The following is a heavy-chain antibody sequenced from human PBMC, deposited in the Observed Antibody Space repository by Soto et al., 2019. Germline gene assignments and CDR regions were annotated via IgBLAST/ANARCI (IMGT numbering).Heavy chain of an antibody. Sequence: SETLSLTCAVYGGSFSGYYWSWIRQPPGKGLEWIGEINHSGSTNYNPSLKSRVTISVDMSKNQFSLKLSSVTAADTAVYYCARVRGSSWYPGYYYYYMDVWGKGTTVTVSS. D-gene: IGHD6-13*01. CDR1: GGSFSGYY. CDR3: ARVRGSSWYPGYYYYYMDV. CDR2: INHSGST. J-gene: IGHJ6*03. V-gene: IGHV4-34*01.